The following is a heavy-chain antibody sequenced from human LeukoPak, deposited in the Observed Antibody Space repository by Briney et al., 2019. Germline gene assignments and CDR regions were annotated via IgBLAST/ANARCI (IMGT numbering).Heavy chain of an antibody. J-gene: IGHJ5*02. CDR2: IIPIFGTA. CDR3: ARDYHTDYSNFGWFDP. CDR1: GGTFSSYA. V-gene: IGHV1-69*13. Sequence: ASVKVSCKASGGTFSSYAISWVRQAPGQGLEWMGGIIPIFGTANYAQKFQGRVTITADESTSTAYMELSSLRSEDTAVYYRARDYHTDYSNFGWFDPWGQGTLVTVSS. D-gene: IGHD4-11*01.